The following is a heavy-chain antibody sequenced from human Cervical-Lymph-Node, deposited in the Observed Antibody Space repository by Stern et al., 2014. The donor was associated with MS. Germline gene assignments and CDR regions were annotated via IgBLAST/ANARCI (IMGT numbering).Heavy chain of an antibody. D-gene: IGHD4-17*01. CDR2: ISYDGSNK. Sequence: QVQLVESGGGVVQPGRSLRLSCEASGFTFSSYGMHWVRQAPGKGLEWVAGISYDGSNKYYADSVKGRFTISRANSKNTLYLQMNSLRAEATAVYYCAKGSVLRTVTPEVDYWGQGTLVTVSS. CDR1: GFTFSSYG. J-gene: IGHJ4*02. CDR3: AKGSVLRTVTPEVDY. V-gene: IGHV3-30*18.